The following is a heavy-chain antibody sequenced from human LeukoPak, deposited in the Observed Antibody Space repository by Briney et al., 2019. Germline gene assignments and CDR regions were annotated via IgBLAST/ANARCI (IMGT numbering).Heavy chain of an antibody. CDR3: ARAGGIQLWYYYFDY. CDR1: GGSISSSNYY. CDR2: IYYSGST. V-gene: IGHV4-39*01. D-gene: IGHD5-18*01. J-gene: IGHJ4*02. Sequence: SETLSLTYTVSGGSISSSNYYWGWIRQPPGKGLEWIGSIYYSGSTYYNPSLKSRVTISVDTSKNQFSLKLSSVTAADTAVYYCARAGGIQLWYYYFDYWGQGTLVTVSS.